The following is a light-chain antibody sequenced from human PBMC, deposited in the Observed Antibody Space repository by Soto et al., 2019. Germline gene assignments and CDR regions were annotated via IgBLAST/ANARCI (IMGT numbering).Light chain of an antibody. Sequence: QSVLTQPPSASGTPGQRVTISCSGGSSDIGSNTVNWYQQVPGTAPKLLIYNNNQRPSGVPDRFSGSRSGTSASLAISGRQSEDEGDYYCAAWDGTLNGVLFGGGTKVTVL. V-gene: IGLV1-44*01. CDR1: SSDIGSNT. CDR3: AAWDGTLNGVL. J-gene: IGLJ2*01. CDR2: NNN.